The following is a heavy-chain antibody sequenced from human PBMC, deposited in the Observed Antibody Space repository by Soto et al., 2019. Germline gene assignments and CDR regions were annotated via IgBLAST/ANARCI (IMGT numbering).Heavy chain of an antibody. D-gene: IGHD6-25*01. CDR1: RGSISGYY. CDR2: VYFKGNI. V-gene: IGHV4-59*01. CDR3: ARDLRRVLDY. Sequence: SETLSLTCTVSRGSISGYYWSWIRQPPGKALEWIGYVYFKGNINYNPSLKSRVTMSVDTSKNQFSLKLSSVTAADTAVYYCARDLRRVLDYWGQGILVTVSS. J-gene: IGHJ4*02.